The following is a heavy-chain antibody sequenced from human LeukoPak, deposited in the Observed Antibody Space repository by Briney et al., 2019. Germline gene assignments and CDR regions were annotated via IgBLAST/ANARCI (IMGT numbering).Heavy chain of an antibody. CDR3: ARMTGGLWDY. Sequence: PGGSLRLSCAASGFTFSTYAMNWVRQVPGKGLEWVSVISGSGGSLDDADSVKGRFTISRDNAKNSLYLQLNSLRADDTAVYYCARMTGGLWDYWGQGTLVTVSS. V-gene: IGHV3-23*01. CDR1: GFTFSTYA. CDR2: ISGSGGSL. J-gene: IGHJ4*02. D-gene: IGHD2-15*01.